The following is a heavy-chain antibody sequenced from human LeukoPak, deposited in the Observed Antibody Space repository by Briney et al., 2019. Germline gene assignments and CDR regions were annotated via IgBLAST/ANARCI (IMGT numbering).Heavy chain of an antibody. D-gene: IGHD2-15*01. CDR1: GFTFDDYA. CDR2: ISWNSGSI. J-gene: IGHJ4*02. CDR3: ARRYCSGGSCHGRLDY. V-gene: IGHV3-9*01. Sequence: GRSLRLSCAASGFTFDDYAMHWVRHAPGKGLEWVSGISWNSGSIGYADSVKGRFTISRDNAKNSLYLQMNSLRAEDTAVYYCARRYCSGGSCHGRLDYWGQGTLVTVSS.